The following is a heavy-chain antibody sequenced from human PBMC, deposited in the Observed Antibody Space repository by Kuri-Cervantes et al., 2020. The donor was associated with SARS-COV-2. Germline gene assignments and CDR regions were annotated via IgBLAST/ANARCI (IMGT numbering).Heavy chain of an antibody. CDR3: ASSYYDILTGYEGYGMDV. Sequence: GESLKISCAASGFTFSSYEMNWVRQAPGKGLEWVSYISSSGSTIYYADSVKGRFTISRDNAKNSLYLQMNSLRAEDTAVYYCASSYYDILTGYEGYGMDVWGQGTTVTVSS. CDR1: GFTFSSYE. V-gene: IGHV3-48*03. D-gene: IGHD3-9*01. J-gene: IGHJ6*02. CDR2: ISSSGSTI.